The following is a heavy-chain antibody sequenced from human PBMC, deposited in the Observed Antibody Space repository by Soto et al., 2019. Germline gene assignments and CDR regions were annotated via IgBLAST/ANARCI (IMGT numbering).Heavy chain of an antibody. CDR3: ANYYDSSGLDF. CDR1: GGPISSSSYY. Sequence: PSETLSLTCTVSGGPISSSSYYWGRIRQPPGKGLEWIGSIYYSGSTYYNPSLKSRITISVDTSKNQFSLRLSSVTAADTAVYYCANYYDSSGLDFWGQGTLVTVSS. J-gene: IGHJ4*02. V-gene: IGHV4-39*01. D-gene: IGHD3-22*01. CDR2: IYYSGST.